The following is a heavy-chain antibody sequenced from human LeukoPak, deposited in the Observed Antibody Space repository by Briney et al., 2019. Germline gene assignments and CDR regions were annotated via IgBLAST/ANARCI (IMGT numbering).Heavy chain of an antibody. V-gene: IGHV5-51*01. CDR3: ARQIVVVPAAIREYYFDY. J-gene: IGHJ4*02. Sequence: GESLKSSCKGSGYSFTSYWIGWVRQMPGKGLEWMAIIYPGGSDTRYSPSFQGQVTISADKSISTPYLQWSSLKASDTAMYYCARQIVVVPAAIREYYFDYWGQGTLVTVSS. D-gene: IGHD2-2*02. CDR2: IYPGGSDT. CDR1: GYSFTSYW.